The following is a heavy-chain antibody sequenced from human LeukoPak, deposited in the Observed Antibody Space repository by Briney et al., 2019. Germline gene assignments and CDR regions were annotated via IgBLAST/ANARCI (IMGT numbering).Heavy chain of an antibody. CDR2: ISSSSSYI. J-gene: IGHJ5*02. V-gene: IGHV3-21*01. CDR3: ARDLELLWFGEFVRDWFDP. CDR1: GFTFSSYS. D-gene: IGHD3-10*01. Sequence: KPGGSLRLSCAASGFTFSSYSMSWVRQAPGKGLEWVSSISSSSSYIYYADSVKGRFTISRDNAKNSLYLQMNSLRAEDTAVYYCARDLELLWFGEFVRDWFDPWGQGTLVTVSS.